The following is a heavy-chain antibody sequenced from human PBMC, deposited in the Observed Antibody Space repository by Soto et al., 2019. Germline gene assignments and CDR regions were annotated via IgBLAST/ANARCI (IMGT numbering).Heavy chain of an antibody. V-gene: IGHV3-30*18. CDR1: GFTFSSYG. CDR2: ISYDGSNK. D-gene: IGHD6-19*01. CDR3: VKLIGYSSGHDAFDL. J-gene: IGHJ3*01. Sequence: GGSLRLSCAASGFTFSSYGMHWVRQAPGKGLEWVAVISYDGSNKYYADSVKGRFTISRDIPKNTLYLQMNSLRAEDTALYYCVKLIGYSSGHDAFDLWGQGTMVTVSS.